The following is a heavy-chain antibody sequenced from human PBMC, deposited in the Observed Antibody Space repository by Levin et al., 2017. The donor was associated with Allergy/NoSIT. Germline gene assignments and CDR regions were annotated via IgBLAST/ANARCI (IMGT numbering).Heavy chain of an antibody. J-gene: IGHJ3*02. D-gene: IGHD3-9*01. CDR3: ARPSYYDFLSGYEDVFDI. Sequence: VASVKVSCKASGYTFTSYTLHWVRQAPGQRLEWMGWINAGNGNTKYSQKFQGRVTITRDTSASTAYMELSSLRSEDTAVYHCARPSYYDFLSGYEDVFDIWGQGTKVTVSS. CDR1: GYTFTSYT. CDR2: INAGNGNT. V-gene: IGHV1-3*01.